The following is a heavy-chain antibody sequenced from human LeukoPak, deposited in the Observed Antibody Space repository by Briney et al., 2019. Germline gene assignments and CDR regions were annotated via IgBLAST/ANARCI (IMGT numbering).Heavy chain of an antibody. CDR1: GFTFSSYA. Sequence: GGSLRLSCAASGFTFSSYAMHWVRQAPGKGLEWVAVISYDGSNKYYADSVKGRFTISRDNSKNTLYLQMNSLRAEDTAVYYCASTLGLYAFDIWGQGTMVTVSS. CDR3: ASTLGLYAFDI. V-gene: IGHV3-30*04. J-gene: IGHJ3*02. CDR2: ISYDGSNK.